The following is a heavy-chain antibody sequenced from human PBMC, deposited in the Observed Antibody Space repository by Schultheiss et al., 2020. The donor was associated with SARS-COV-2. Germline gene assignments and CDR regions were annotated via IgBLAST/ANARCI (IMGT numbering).Heavy chain of an antibody. D-gene: IGHD2/OR15-2a*01. CDR2: IYPGDSDT. CDR3: ARHEYSSDSGGDY. J-gene: IGHJ4*02. V-gene: IGHV5-51*01. CDR1: GYSFTSYW. Sequence: GGSLRLSCKGSGYSFTSYWIGWVRQMPGKGLEWMGIIYPGDSDTRYSPSFQGQVTISADKSISTAYLQWSSLKASDTAMYYCARHEYSSDSGGDYWGQGTLVTVSS.